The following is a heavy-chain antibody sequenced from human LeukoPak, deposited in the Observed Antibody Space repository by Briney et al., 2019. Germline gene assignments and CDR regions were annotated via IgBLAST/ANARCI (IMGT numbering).Heavy chain of an antibody. J-gene: IGHJ4*02. CDR1: GGSFSGYY. D-gene: IGHD5-12*01. CDR3: AREVQGGYEPNFGY. V-gene: IGHV4-34*01. CDR2: INHSGST. Sequence: SETLSLTCTVYGGSFSGYYWSWIRQPPGKGLEWIGEINHSGSTNYNPSLKSRVTISVDTSKNQFSLKLSSVTAADTAVYYCAREVQGGYEPNFGYWGQGTLVTVSS.